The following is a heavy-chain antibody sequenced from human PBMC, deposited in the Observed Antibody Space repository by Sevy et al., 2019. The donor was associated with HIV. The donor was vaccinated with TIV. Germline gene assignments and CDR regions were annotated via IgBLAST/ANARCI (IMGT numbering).Heavy chain of an antibody. V-gene: IGHV1-69*13. CDR2: IIPIFGTA. D-gene: IGHD3-10*01. J-gene: IGHJ4*02. CDR1: GGTFSSYA. CDR3: ARDLPSYRRTGGFDD. Sequence: ASVKVSCKASGGTFSSYAISWVRQAPGQGLEWMGGIIPIFGTANYAQKFQGRVTITADESTSTAYMELSSLRSEDTAVYYCARDLPSYRRTGGFDDWGQGTLVTVSS.